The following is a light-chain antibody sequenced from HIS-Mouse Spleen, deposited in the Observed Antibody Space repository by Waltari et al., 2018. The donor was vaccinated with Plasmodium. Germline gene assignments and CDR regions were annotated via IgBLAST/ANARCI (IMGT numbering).Light chain of an antibody. CDR1: ALPKKY. J-gene: IGLJ3*02. V-gene: IGLV3-10*01. Sequence: SYELTQPPSVSVSPGQTARITCSGDALPKKYAYWYQQKSGQAPVLVIYDDSKRPSGIPERFSGSSSWTIATLTISGAQVEDEAYYYCYSTDSSGNHRVFGGGTKLTVL. CDR2: DDS. CDR3: YSTDSSGNHRV.